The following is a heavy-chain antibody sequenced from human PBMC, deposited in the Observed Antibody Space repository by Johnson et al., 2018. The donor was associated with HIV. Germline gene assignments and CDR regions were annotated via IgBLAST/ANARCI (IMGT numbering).Heavy chain of an antibody. CDR3: AKDRQWGPRDAFDI. CDR2: IYSGGST. D-gene: IGHD6-19*01. Sequence: VQLVESGGGLIQPGGSLRLSCAASGFTFSSYAMSWVRQAPGKGLEWVSVIYSGGSTYYADSVKGRFTISRDNSKNTLYLQMNSLRAEDTAVYYCAKDRQWGPRDAFDIWGQGTMVTVSS. V-gene: IGHV3-23*03. CDR1: GFTFSSYA. J-gene: IGHJ3*02.